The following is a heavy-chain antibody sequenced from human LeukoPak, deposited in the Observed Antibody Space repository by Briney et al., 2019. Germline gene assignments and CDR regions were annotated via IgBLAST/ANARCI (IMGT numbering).Heavy chain of an antibody. CDR3: TRGPEWFGVNVDY. J-gene: IGHJ4*02. D-gene: IGHD3-10*01. CDR2: ISAYNGNT. V-gene: IGHV1-18*01. CDR1: GYIYTSYG. Sequence: ASVKVSCKDSGYIYTSYGINCVRQAPGQGLGWMGWISAYNGNTKYAQKLQGRVTMTTDTATSTAHMELRSLRTDDTAVYYCTRGPEWFGVNVDYWGQGTLVTVSS.